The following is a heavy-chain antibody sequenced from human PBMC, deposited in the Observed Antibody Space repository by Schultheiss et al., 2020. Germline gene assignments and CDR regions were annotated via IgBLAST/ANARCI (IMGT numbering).Heavy chain of an antibody. CDR3: AKPFPNGITGTEDY. V-gene: IGHV3-23*01. J-gene: IGHJ4*02. Sequence: GESLKISCAASGFTFSSYAMSWVLQAPGKGLEWVSAISGSGGSTYYADSVKGRFTISRDNSKNTLYLQMNSLRAEVTAVYYCAKPFPNGITGTEDYWGQGILITVSS. CDR1: GFTFSSYA. D-gene: IGHD1-20*01. CDR2: ISGSGGST.